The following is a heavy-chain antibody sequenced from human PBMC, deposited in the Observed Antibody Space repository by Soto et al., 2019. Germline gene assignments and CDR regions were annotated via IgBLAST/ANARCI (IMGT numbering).Heavy chain of an antibody. D-gene: IGHD3-3*01. V-gene: IGHV2-5*01. J-gene: IGHJ6*02. CDR2: IYWNDDK. Sequence: SGPTLVNPTQTLTLTCTFSGFSLSTSGVGVGWIRQPPGKALEWLALIYWNDDKRYSPSLKSRLTITKDTSKNQVVLTMTNMDPVDTATYYCAHRNRSYYDFWSGYPTLYYYYGMDVWGQGT. CDR1: GFSLSTSGVG. CDR3: AHRNRSYYDFWSGYPTLYYYYGMDV.